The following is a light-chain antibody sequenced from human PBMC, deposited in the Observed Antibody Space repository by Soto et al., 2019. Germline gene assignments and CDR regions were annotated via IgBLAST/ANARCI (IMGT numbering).Light chain of an antibody. V-gene: IGKV3-20*01. J-gene: IGKJ5*01. CDR1: ERIYSAY. Sequence: EVGLTQYTGTLSLSRGERATLSCRASERIYSAYLGWYQQKPGQAPRLLIYGTSSRATGIPDRFSGSGSGTDFTLTISRLEPEDFAVYYCQQYGNSPITFGQGTRLEIK. CDR2: GTS. CDR3: QQYGNSPIT.